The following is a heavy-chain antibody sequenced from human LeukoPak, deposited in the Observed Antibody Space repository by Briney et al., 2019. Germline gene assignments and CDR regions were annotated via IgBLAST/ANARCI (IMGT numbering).Heavy chain of an antibody. CDR1: GYTFTSYA. CDR3: ARDGDYYDSSGYHNWFDP. D-gene: IGHD3-22*01. CDR2: INAGNGNT. J-gene: IGHJ5*02. V-gene: IGHV1-3*03. Sequence: ASVKVSCKASGYTFTSYAMHWVRQATGQRREWMGWINAGNGNTKYSQEFQGRVTITRDRSASTAYMELSSLRSEDMAVYYCARDGDYYDSSGYHNWFDPWGQGTLVTVSS.